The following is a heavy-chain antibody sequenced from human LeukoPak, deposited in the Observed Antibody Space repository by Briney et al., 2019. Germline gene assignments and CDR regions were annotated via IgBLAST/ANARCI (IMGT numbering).Heavy chain of an antibody. CDR1: GFTFSNYW. D-gene: IGHD1-26*01. J-gene: IGHJ4*02. CDR2: IKQDGSEK. CDR3: VRDRGTYRPIDY. Sequence: GGSLRLSCAVSGFTFSNYWMSWVRQAPGKGLEWVANIKQDGSEKDYVDSAKGRFTISRDNAKNSLYLQMNSLRAEVTAIYYCVRDRGTYRPIDYWGQGTLVTVSS. V-gene: IGHV3-7*03.